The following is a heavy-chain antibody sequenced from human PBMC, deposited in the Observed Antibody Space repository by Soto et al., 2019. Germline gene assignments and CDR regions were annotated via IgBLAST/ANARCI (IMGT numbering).Heavy chain of an antibody. CDR1: GASMSSGGYY. D-gene: IGHD6-25*01. CDR3: ARRSAAGP. V-gene: IGHV4-31*03. Sequence: PSETLSLTCTVSGASMSSGGYYWTWIRQSPGKGLEWIGYIYYSGSTYYNPSLESRVTISLDTSRNQFSLTLHSVTAADTAVYYCARRSAAGPWGQGTLVTVSS. J-gene: IGHJ5*02. CDR2: IYYSGST.